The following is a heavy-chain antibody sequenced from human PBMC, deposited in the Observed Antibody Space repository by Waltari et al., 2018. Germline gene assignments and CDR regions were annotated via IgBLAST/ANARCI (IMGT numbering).Heavy chain of an antibody. CDR3: ARDFK. D-gene: IGHD3-3*01. J-gene: IGHJ4*02. CDR1: GFTFSSYA. V-gene: IGHV3-66*02. Sequence: EVQLLESGGGLVQPGGSLRLSCAASGFTFSSYAMSWVSQAPGKGLEWVSVIYSGGSTYYADSVKGRFTISRGNSKNTLYLQMNSLRAEDTAVYYCARDFKWGQGTLVTVSS. CDR2: IYSGGST.